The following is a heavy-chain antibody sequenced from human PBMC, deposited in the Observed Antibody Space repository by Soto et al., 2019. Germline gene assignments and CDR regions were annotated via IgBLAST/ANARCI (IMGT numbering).Heavy chain of an antibody. CDR3: ARVSGWYFLDY. Sequence: QVQLVQSGAEEKKPGASVKVSCKASGYTFTSYAMHWVRQAPGQRLEWMGWINAGNGNTKYSEKFQGRVTITRDTSASTVYMELSSLRSEDTAVYYCARVSGWYFLDYWGQGTLVTVSS. V-gene: IGHV1-3*05. J-gene: IGHJ4*02. CDR2: INAGNGNT. D-gene: IGHD6-19*01. CDR1: GYTFTSYA.